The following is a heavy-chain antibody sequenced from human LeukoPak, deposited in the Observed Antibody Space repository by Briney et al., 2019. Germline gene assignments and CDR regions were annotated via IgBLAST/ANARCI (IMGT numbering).Heavy chain of an antibody. D-gene: IGHD3-3*01. CDR1: GGTFSSYA. CDR2: IIPIFGTA. Sequence: SVKVSCKASGGTFSSYAISWVRQAPGQGLEWMGGIIPIFGTANYAQKFQGRVTITADKSTSTAYMELSSLRSEDTAVYYCATNQRVGGYYTYYYYYMDVWGKGTTVTVSS. V-gene: IGHV1-69*06. CDR3: ATNQRVGGYYTYYYYYMDV. J-gene: IGHJ6*03.